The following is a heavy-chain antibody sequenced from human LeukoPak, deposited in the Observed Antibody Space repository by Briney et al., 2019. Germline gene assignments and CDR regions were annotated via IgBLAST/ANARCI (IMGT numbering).Heavy chain of an antibody. CDR3: ARGPSPDYYDSSGYYYFDY. V-gene: IGHV4-61*02. Sequence: PSETLSLTCTVSGGSISSGSYYWNWIQQPAGKGLEWIGRIYTSGSTNYNPSLKSRVTISVDTSKNQFSLKLSSVTAADTAVYYCARGPSPDYYDSSGYYYFDYWGQGTLVTVSS. J-gene: IGHJ4*02. D-gene: IGHD3-22*01. CDR1: GGSISSGSYY. CDR2: IYTSGST.